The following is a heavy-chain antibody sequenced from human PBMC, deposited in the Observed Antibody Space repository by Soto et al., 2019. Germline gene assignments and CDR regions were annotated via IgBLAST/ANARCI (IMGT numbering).Heavy chain of an antibody. CDR2: ISSSSSTI. V-gene: IGHV3-48*01. CDR1: EFTFSSSN. CDR3: ASGYCSSTSCYVGYFDY. Sequence: PGGSLRLSCAASEFTFSSSNMNWVRQAPGKGLEWVSYISSSSSTIYYADSVKGRFTISRDNAKNSLYLQMNSLRAEDTAVYFCASGYCSSTSCYVGYFDYWGQGTLVTVSS. D-gene: IGHD2-2*01. J-gene: IGHJ4*02.